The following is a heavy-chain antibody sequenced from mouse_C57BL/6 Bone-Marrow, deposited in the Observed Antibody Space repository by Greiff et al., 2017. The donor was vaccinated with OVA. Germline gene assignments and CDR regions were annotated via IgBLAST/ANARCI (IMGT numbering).Heavy chain of an antibody. J-gene: IGHJ2*01. V-gene: IGHV1-81*01. CDR3: ARYYYGSSFYFDY. CDR1: GYTFTSYG. D-gene: IGHD1-1*01. Sequence: VKLVESGAELARPGASVKLSCKASGYTFTSYGISWVKQRTGQGLEWIGEIYPRSGNTYYNEKFKGKATLTADTSSSTAYMELRSLTSEDSAVYFCARYYYGSSFYFDYWGQGTTLTVSS. CDR2: IYPRSGNT.